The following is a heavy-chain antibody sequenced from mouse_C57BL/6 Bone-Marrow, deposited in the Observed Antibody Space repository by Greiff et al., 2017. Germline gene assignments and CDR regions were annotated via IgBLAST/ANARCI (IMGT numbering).Heavy chain of an antibody. D-gene: IGHD3-2*02. CDR3: ARSDSAGYPPYYFDY. CDR1: GYTFTSYW. V-gene: IGHV1-61*01. J-gene: IGHJ2*01. Sequence: QVQLQQPGPELVRPGSSVKLSCKASGYTFTSYWLDWVKQRPGQGLEWIGNIYPSDSETHYNQTLKDKATLTVDKSSSTSYMQLSSLTSEDSAVYYCARSDSAGYPPYYFDYWGQGTTLTVSS. CDR2: IYPSDSET.